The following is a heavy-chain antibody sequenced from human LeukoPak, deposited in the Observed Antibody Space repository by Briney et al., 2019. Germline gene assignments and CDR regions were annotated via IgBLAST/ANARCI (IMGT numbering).Heavy chain of an antibody. CDR3: ARMRRFFVPDP. CDR2: IYYSGST. Sequence: SETLSLTCTVSGGSISSYYWSWIRQPPGKGQEWIGYIYYSGSTNYNPSLKSRVTISVDTSKNQFYLKLSSVTAADTAVYYCARMRRFFVPDPWGQGTLVTVSS. CDR1: GGSISSYY. J-gene: IGHJ5*02. V-gene: IGHV4-59*13. D-gene: IGHD3-3*01.